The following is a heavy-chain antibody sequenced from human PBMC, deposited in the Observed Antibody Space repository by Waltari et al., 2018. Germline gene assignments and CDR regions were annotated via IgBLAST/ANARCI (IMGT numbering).Heavy chain of an antibody. CDR1: GGSISSHY. CDR2: IYYSGST. D-gene: IGHD3-3*01. V-gene: IGHV4-59*11. CDR3: ARDRYDFWSGYLDY. J-gene: IGHJ4*02. Sequence: QVQLQESGPGLVKPSETLSLPCPVSGGSISSHYWSWIRQPPGKGLEWIGYIYYSGSTNYNPSLKSRVTISVDTSKNQFSLKLSSVTAADTAVYYCARDRYDFWSGYLDYWGQGTLVTVSS.